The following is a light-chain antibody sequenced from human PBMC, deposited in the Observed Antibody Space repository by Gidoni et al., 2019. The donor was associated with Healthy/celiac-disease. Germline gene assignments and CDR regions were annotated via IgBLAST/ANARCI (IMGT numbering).Light chain of an antibody. Sequence: ELVLTQSPATLSSSPGARATLSCRASQRVSSYLAWYQQKPGQAPRLLNYDASNRATGIPARFSGSGSGTDFTLTISSLEPEDFAVYYCQQRSNWPLTFGGGTKVEIK. CDR3: QQRSNWPLT. CDR1: QRVSSY. CDR2: DAS. J-gene: IGKJ4*01. V-gene: IGKV3-11*01.